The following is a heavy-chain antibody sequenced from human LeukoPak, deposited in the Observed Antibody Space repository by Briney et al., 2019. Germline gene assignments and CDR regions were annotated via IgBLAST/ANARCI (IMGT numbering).Heavy chain of an antibody. CDR1: GFTFSSYA. CDR3: AKSQNYIAAAGVLGY. CDR2: ISGSGGST. D-gene: IGHD6-13*01. V-gene: IGHV3-23*01. Sequence: GGSLRLSCAASGFTFSSYAMSWVRQAPGKGLDWVSAISGSGGSTYYADSVKGRFTISRDNSKNTLYLQMNSLRAEDTAVYYCAKSQNYIAAAGVLGYWGQGTLVTVSS. J-gene: IGHJ4*02.